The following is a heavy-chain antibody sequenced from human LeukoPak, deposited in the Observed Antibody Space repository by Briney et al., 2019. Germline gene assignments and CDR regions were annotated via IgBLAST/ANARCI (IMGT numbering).Heavy chain of an antibody. CDR3: ARSYYYDSSGYPSPGFDY. J-gene: IGHJ4*02. Sequence: SETLSLTCTVSGGSISSYYWSWIRQPPGKGLEWIGYIYYSGSTNYDPSLKSRVTISVDTSKNQFSLKLSSVTAADTAVYYCARSYYYDSSGYPSPGFDYWGQGTLVTVSS. CDR1: GGSISSYY. D-gene: IGHD3-22*01. CDR2: IYYSGST. V-gene: IGHV4-59*01.